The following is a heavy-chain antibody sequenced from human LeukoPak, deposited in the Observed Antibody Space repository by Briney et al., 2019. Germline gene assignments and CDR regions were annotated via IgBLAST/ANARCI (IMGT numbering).Heavy chain of an antibody. CDR2: ISSSSSYI. V-gene: IGHV3-21*03. J-gene: IGHJ6*02. CDR3: TLQLYDFWSGPYPYYGMDV. D-gene: IGHD3-3*01. CDR1: GFTFSSYS. Sequence: GGSLRLSCAASGFTFSSYSMNWVRQAPGKGLEWVSSISSSSSYIYYADSVKGRFTISRDNAKNSLYLQMNSLKTEDTAVYYCTLQLYDFWSGPYPYYGMDVWGQGTTVTVSS.